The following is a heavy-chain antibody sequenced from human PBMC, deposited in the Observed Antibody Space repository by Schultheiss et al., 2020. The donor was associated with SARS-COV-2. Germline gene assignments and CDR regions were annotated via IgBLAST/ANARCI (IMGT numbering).Heavy chain of an antibody. CDR1: GYTFTSYG. CDR3: AREPLDPSQETVGISHYYGMDV. J-gene: IGHJ6*02. CDR2: ISGYNGDT. V-gene: IGHV1-18*01. D-gene: IGHD1-1*01. Sequence: ASVKVSCKASGYTFTSYGISWVRQAPGQGLEWMGWISGYNGDTHYAQKLQGRVTMTTDTSTTTAYMELRSLRSDDTAVYYCAREPLDPSQETVGISHYYGMDVWGQGTTVTVAS.